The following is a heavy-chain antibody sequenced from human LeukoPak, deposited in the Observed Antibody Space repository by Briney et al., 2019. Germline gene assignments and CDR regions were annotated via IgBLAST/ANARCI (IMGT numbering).Heavy chain of an antibody. V-gene: IGHV1-69*04. J-gene: IGHJ6*03. Sequence: SVKVSCKASGGTFSSYTISWVRQAPGQGLEWMGRIIPILGIANYAQKFQGRVTIPADKSTSPAYMELSSLRSEDTAVYYCARDPPRAQLGSYYYMDVWGKGTTVTVSS. CDR1: GGTFSSYT. CDR3: ARDPPRAQLGSYYYMDV. CDR2: IIPILGIA. D-gene: IGHD6-6*01.